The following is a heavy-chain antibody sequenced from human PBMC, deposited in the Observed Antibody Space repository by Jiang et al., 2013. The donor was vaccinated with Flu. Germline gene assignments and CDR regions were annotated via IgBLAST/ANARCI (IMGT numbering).Heavy chain of an antibody. V-gene: IGHV3-15*01. CDR1: GFTFNNAW. D-gene: IGHD1-1*01. CDR3: TSGTGKSDFDY. Sequence: SCATSGFTFNNAWMSWVRQAPGKGLEWVGRIKSKADSATRDYATPVKGRFTISRDDSKNSLYLQMNSLKTEDTAVYYCTSGTGKSDFDYWGQGILVTVSS. J-gene: IGHJ4*02. CDR2: IKSKADSATR.